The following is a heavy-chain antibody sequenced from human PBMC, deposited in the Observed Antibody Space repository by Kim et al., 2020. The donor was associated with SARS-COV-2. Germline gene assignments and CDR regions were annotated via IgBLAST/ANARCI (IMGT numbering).Heavy chain of an antibody. J-gene: IGHJ3*02. V-gene: IGHV1-69*13. CDR2: IIPIFGTA. CDR3: ARKLVNAAATNDAFDI. Sequence: SVKVSCKASGGTFSSYAISWVRQAPGQGLEWMGGIIPIFGTANYAQKFQGRVTITADESTSTAYMELSSLRSEDTAVYYCARKLVNAAATNDAFDIWGQGTMVTVSS. CDR1: GGTFSSYA. D-gene: IGHD6-6*01.